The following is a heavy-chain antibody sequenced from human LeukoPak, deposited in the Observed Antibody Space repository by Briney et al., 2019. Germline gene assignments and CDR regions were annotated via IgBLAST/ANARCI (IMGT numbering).Heavy chain of an antibody. CDR1: GFIFSNYY. Sequence: GGSLRLSCATSGFIFSNYYMSWVRQAPGKGLEWVLSISSTSSHMYYADSVKGRFTISRDNAKNSLYLQVNSLKSEDTAVYYCARVNHGYGPDYWGQGTLVTVSS. D-gene: IGHD1-14*01. CDR2: ISSTSSHM. CDR3: ARVNHGYGPDY. J-gene: IGHJ4*02. V-gene: IGHV3-21*01.